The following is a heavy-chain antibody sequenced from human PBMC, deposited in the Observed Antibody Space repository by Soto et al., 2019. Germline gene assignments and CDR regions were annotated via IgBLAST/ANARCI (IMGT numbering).Heavy chain of an antibody. CDR3: ASQYDCLTGFQFDP. Sequence: EVQLVESGGGLVKPGGSLRLSCAASGFTFSNYNMNWVRQAPGKGLEWVSSISSSSSYIYYADSVKGRFTISRDNAKNSLYLQMNSLSAEDTAIYFCASQYDCLTGFQFDPRGQGTLVTVSS. J-gene: IGHJ5*02. V-gene: IGHV3-21*01. CDR2: ISSSSSYI. CDR1: GFTFSNYN. D-gene: IGHD3-9*01.